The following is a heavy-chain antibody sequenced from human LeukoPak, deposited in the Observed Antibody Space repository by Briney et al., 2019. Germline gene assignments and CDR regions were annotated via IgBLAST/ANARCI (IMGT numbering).Heavy chain of an antibody. CDR2: FYYTGSI. V-gene: IGHV4-39*07. D-gene: IGHD4-17*01. CDR3: VSGTTVTNFAC. CDR1: GGSISSTSYC. Sequence: SETLSLTCLVSGGSISSTSYCWGWIRQSPGRGLEWIGSFYYTGSIFDNRSLRSRVTISIDMSKNQFLLKLTSVTAADTAVYYCVSGTTVTNFACWGQGTLVTVSS. J-gene: IGHJ4*02.